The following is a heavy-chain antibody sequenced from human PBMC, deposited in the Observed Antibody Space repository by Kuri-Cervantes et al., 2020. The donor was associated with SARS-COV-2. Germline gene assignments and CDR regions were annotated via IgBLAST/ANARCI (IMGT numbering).Heavy chain of an antibody. CDR3: ASRKRELVYATRGGYFDL. J-gene: IGHJ2*01. CDR2: IIPIFGTA. Sequence: KISCKASGGTFSSYAISWVRQAPGQGLEWMGGIIPIFGTANYAQKFQGRVTITADESTSTAYMELSSLRSEDTAVYYCASRKRELVYATRGGYFDLWGRGTLVTVSS. V-gene: IGHV1-69*01. CDR1: GGTFSSYA. D-gene: IGHD2-8*01.